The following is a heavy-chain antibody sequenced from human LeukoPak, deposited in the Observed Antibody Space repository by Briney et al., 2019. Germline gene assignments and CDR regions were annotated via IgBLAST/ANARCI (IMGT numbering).Heavy chain of an antibody. D-gene: IGHD3-22*01. J-gene: IGHJ4*02. V-gene: IGHV1-2*02. CDR1: GYTFTGYY. CDR3: AAGGGDYDSSGSDDY. CDR2: INPNSGGT. Sequence: ASVKVSCKASGYTFTGYYMHWVRQAPGQGLEWMGWINPNSGGTNYAQKFQGRVTMTRDTSISTAYMELSRLRSDDTAVYYCAAGGGDYDSSGSDDYWGQGTLVTVSS.